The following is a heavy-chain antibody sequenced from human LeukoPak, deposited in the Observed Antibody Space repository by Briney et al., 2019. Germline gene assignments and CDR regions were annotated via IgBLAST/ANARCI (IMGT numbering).Heavy chain of an antibody. J-gene: IGHJ4*02. CDR1: GFTVSSNY. V-gene: IGHV3-53*01. D-gene: IGHD3-10*01. CDR2: IYSGGST. Sequence: PGGSLRLSCAASGFTVSSNYMSWVRQAPGQGLEWVSVIYSGGSTYYADSVKGRFTISRDNSKNTLYLQMNSLRAEDTAVYYCAREDFYGSGSYLDYWGQGTLVTVSS. CDR3: AREDFYGSGSYLDY.